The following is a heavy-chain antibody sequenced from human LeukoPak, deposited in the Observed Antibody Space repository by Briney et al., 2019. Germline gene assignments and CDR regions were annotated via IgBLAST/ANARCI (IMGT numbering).Heavy chain of an antibody. D-gene: IGHD1-1*01. CDR2: ITNNGIST. V-gene: IGHV3-64D*09. J-gene: IGHJ4*02. CDR3: VMNWTCDS. Sequence: PGGSLRLSCSASGFPFSSYSLAWVRQAPGKGLEYVSVITNNGISTYYADSVKGRFTISRDNSKSTLYLQMNSLRAEDMAMYYCVMNWTCDSWGQGTLVTVSS. CDR1: GFPFSSYS.